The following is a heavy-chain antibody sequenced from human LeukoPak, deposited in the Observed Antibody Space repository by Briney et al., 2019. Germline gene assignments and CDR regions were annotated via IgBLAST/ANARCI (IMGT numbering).Heavy chain of an antibody. V-gene: IGHV3-21*01. J-gene: IGHJ4*02. Sequence: GGSLRLSCAASGFTFNAFGMNWVRQAPGKGLEWVSSISSSGTYIYYADSVKGRFTISRDNAKSSLYLQMNSLRAEDTAMYYCARDWNTWNHPSFDYWGQGTLVTVSS. CDR2: ISSSGTYI. CDR1: GFTFNAFG. D-gene: IGHD1-20*01. CDR3: ARDWNTWNHPSFDY.